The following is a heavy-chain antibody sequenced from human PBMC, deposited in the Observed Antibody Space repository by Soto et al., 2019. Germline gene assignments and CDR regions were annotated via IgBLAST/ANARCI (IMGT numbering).Heavy chain of an antibody. CDR1: GISFDDYA. V-gene: IGHV3-9*01. Sequence: VQLVESGGGLVQPGGSRRLSCVVSGISFDDYAMHWVRQVPGKGLEWVSGINWDSGDIGYADSVKGRITISRDNAKNSLYLQMNSLKTEDTALYYCAKDTAPGFYDANGRLDYWGQGTPVTVSS. CDR2: INWDSGDI. D-gene: IGHD2-8*01. CDR3: AKDTAPGFYDANGRLDY. J-gene: IGHJ4*02.